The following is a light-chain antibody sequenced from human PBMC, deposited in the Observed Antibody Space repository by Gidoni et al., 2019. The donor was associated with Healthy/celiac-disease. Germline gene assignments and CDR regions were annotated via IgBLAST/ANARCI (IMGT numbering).Light chain of an antibody. V-gene: IGKV1-27*01. CDR3: QKYNSALGT. Sequence: DIQLTQSPSSLSASVGDRVTITCRASQGIRNYLAWYQQKPGKVPKLLIYAASTLQSGVPARFSGSGSGTDFTLNISSLQPEDVATYYCQKYNSALGTFGQGTKVEIK. CDR2: AAS. CDR1: QGIRNY. J-gene: IGKJ1*01.